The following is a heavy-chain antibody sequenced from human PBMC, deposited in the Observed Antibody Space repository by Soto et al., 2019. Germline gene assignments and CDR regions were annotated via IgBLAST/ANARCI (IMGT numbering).Heavy chain of an antibody. Sequence: KPSETLSLTCAVYGRYFSGHSWTWIRQSPGKGLEWIGDINHSGRVNYSPSLKSRVTISLDTSKNQFSLTLSAVTAADTAMYYCSTRAYDTNGYYRFDPWGQGTLVTVSS. CDR1: GRYFSGHS. D-gene: IGHD3-22*01. J-gene: IGHJ5*01. V-gene: IGHV4-34*01. CDR3: STRAYDTNGYYRFDP. CDR2: INHSGRV.